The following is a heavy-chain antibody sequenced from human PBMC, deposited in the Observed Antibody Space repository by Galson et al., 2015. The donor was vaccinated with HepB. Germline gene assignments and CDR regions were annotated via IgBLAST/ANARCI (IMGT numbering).Heavy chain of an antibody. V-gene: IGHV1-46*01. Sequence: SVKVSCKASGYTLSSYYMHWVRQAPGQGLEWMGGFNPNGGYTTYAQKFQARLSITRDTSTNTEYMQLSSLTSEDTAIYYCTREDTAFDKWGQGTLVTVSS. D-gene: IGHD5-18*01. CDR2: FNPNGGYT. J-gene: IGHJ4*02. CDR3: TREDTAFDK. CDR1: GYTLSSYY.